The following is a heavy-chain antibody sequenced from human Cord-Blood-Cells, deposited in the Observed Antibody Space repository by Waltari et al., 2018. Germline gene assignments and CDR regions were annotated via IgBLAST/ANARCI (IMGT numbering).Heavy chain of an antibody. V-gene: IGHV4-39*01. Sequence: QLQLQESGPGLVKPSETLSLTCTVSGGSISSSSYYWGWIRQPPGKGLGWIGSIYYSGSTYYNPSLKSRVTISVDTSKNQFSLKLSSVTAADTAVYYCARPDLGLWGQGTLVTVSS. CDR2: IYYSGST. D-gene: IGHD7-27*01. CDR1: GGSISSSSYY. CDR3: ARPDLGL. J-gene: IGHJ4*02.